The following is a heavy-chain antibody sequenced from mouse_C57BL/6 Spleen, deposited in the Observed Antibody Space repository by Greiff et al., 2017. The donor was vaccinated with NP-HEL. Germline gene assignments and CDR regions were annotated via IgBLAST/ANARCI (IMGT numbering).Heavy chain of an antibody. CDR1: GYTFTEYT. V-gene: IGHV1-62-2*01. Sequence: QVQLQQSGAELVKPGASVKLSCKASGYTFTEYTIHWVKQRSGQGLEWIGWFYPGRGSIKYNEKFKDKATLTADKSSSTVYMELSRLTSEDSAVYFCARHEEEAYGSSYGGFAYWGQGTLVTVSA. CDR3: ARHEEEAYGSSYGGFAY. D-gene: IGHD1-1*01. CDR2: FYPGRGSI. J-gene: IGHJ3*01.